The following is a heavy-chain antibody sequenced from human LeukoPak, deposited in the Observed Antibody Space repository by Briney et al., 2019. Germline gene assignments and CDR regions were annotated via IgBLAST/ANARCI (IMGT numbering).Heavy chain of an antibody. J-gene: IGHJ4*02. Sequence: PSETLSLTCTVSGGSICSYYWSWIRQPAGKGLEWIGRSYTTGSTNYNPSLKSRVTMSLDTSKNQLSLSLSSVTAADTAVYYCARSGGSGFQLDSWGQGTLVTVSS. CDR1: GGSICSYY. D-gene: IGHD1-26*01. CDR3: ARSGGSGFQLDS. CDR2: SYTTGST. V-gene: IGHV4-4*07.